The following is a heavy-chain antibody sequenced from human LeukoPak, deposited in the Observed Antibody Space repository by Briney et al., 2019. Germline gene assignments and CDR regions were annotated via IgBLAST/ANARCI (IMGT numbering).Heavy chain of an antibody. V-gene: IGHV3-21*01. J-gene: IGHJ4*02. CDR3: ARDSGYSYGNFDY. D-gene: IGHD5-18*01. CDR1: GFTFSSYT. CDR2: ISSGSSYI. Sequence: GGSLRLSCAASGFTFSSYTMNWVRQAPGKGLEWVSSISSGSSYIYYADSVKGRFTISRDNAKNSLYLQMNSLRAEDTAVYYCARDSGYSYGNFDYWGQGTLVTVSS.